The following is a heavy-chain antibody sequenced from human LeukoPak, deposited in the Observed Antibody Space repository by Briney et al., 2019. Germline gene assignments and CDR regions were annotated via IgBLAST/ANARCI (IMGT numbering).Heavy chain of an antibody. CDR2: ISSSGSTI. CDR1: GFTLSSYE. V-gene: IGHV3-48*03. D-gene: IGHD3-10*01. J-gene: IGHJ3*02. CDR3: ARDTHYYGSGSPAFDI. Sequence: GSLRLSCAASGFTLSSYEMNWVRQAPGKGPEWVSYISSSGSTIYYADSVKGRFTISRDNAKNSLHLQMNSLRAEDTAVYYCARDTHYYGSGSPAFDIWGQGTMVTVSS.